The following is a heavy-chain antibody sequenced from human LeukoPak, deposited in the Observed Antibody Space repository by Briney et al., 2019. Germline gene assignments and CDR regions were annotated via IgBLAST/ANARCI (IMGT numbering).Heavy chain of an antibody. CDR2: ISSSSSYI. CDR3: ATVVVVPAATDY. V-gene: IGHV3-21*01. J-gene: IGHJ4*02. Sequence: GGSLRLSCAASGFTFSSYSMNWVRQAPGKGLEWVSSISSSSSYIYYADSVKGRFTISRDNAKNSLYLQMNSLRAEDTAVYYCATVVVVPAATDYWGQGTLVTASS. CDR1: GFTFSSYS. D-gene: IGHD2-2*01.